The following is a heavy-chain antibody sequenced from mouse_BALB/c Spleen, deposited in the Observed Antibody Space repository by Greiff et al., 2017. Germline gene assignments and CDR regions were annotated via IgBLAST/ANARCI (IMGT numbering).Heavy chain of an antibody. Sequence: DVQLQESGPGLVKPSQSLSLTCSVTGYSITSGYYWNWIRQFPGNKLEWMGYISYDGSNNYNPSLKNRISITRDTSKNQFFLKLNSVTTEDTATYYCARWGYWGQGTLVTVSA. V-gene: IGHV3-6*02. CDR3: ARWGY. CDR1: GYSITSGYY. CDR2: ISYDGSN. J-gene: IGHJ3*01.